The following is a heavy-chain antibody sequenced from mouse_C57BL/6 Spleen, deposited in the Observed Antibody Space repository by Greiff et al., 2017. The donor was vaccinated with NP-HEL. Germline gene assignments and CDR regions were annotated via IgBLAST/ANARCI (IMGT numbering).Heavy chain of an antibody. CDR2: IHPSDSDT. D-gene: IGHD1-1*01. Sequence: QVHVKQSGAELVKPGASVKVSCKASGYTFTSYWMHWVKQRPGQGLEWIGRIHPSDSDTNYNQKFKGKATLTVDKSSSTAYMQLSSLTSEDSAVYYCAMAGENYGSTFAYWGQGTLVTVSA. CDR1: GYTFTSYW. J-gene: IGHJ3*01. V-gene: IGHV1-74*01. CDR3: AMAGENYGSTFAY.